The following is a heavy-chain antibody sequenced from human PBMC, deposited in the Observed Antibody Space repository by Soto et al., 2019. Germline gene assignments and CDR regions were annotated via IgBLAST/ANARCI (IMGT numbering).Heavy chain of an antibody. CDR3: ARDQGTGTPLGMDV. V-gene: IGHV1-2*02. J-gene: IGHJ6*02. CDR2: INPNSGGT. CDR1: GYTFTGYH. D-gene: IGHD1-1*01. Sequence: ASVKVACKASGYTFTGYHMHWVRQAPGQGLEWMGWINPNSGGTNYAQKFQGRVTMTRDTSIITAYMELSRLRSDDTAVYYCARDQGTGTPLGMDVWGQGTTVTVSS.